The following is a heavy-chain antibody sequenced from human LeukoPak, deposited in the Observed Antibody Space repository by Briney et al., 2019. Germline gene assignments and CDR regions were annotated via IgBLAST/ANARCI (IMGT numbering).Heavy chain of an antibody. CDR2: INTNTGNP. Sequence: GASVKVSCKASGYTFTSYAMNWVRQAPGQGLEWMGWINTNTGNPTYAQGFTGRFVFSLDTSVSTAYLQIGSLKAEDTAVYYCARDRSPYYDFWSGPSLNWFDHWGQGTLVTVSS. D-gene: IGHD3-3*01. CDR1: GYTFTSYA. J-gene: IGHJ5*02. V-gene: IGHV7-4-1*01. CDR3: ARDRSPYYDFWSGPSLNWFDH.